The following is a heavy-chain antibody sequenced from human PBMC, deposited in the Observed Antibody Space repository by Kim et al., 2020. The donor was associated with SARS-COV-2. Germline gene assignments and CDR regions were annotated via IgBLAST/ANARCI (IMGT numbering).Heavy chain of an antibody. CDR2: IYYSGSS. Sequence: SETLSLTCTVSGGSISSSCYYWGWIRQPPGKGLEWIGSIYYSGSSYYNPSLKSRVTISVDTSKNQFSLKLSSVTTADTAVYYCARGQLLLNANCFDLWGQGTRVTVSS. CDR3: ARGQLLLNANCFDL. D-gene: IGHD2-15*01. J-gene: IGHJ5*02. V-gene: IGHV4-39*01. CDR1: GGSISSSCYY.